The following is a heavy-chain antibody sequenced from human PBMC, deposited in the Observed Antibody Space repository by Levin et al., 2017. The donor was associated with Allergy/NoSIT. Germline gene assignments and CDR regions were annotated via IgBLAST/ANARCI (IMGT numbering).Heavy chain of an antibody. CDR3: ARQYCSGGSCYSWLTGENYWYFDL. V-gene: IGHV4-39*01. J-gene: IGHJ2*01. CDR1: GGSISSSSYY. CDR2: IYYSGST. Sequence: SETLSLTCTVSGGSISSSSYYWGWIRQPPGKGLEWIGSIYYSGSTYYNPSLKSRVTISVDTSKNQFSLKLSSVTAADTAVYYCARQYCSGGSCYSWLTGENYWYFDLWGRGTLVTVSS. D-gene: IGHD2-15*01.